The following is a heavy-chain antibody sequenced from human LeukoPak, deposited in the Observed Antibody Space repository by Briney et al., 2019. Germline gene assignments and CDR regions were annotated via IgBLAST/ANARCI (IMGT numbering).Heavy chain of an antibody. CDR3: ARDLDRGYYYDSSGYTQNWDAFDI. CDR1: GGSISSYY. CDR2: IYYSGST. J-gene: IGHJ3*02. D-gene: IGHD3-22*01. V-gene: IGHV4-59*01. Sequence: SETLSLTCTVSGGSISSYYWSWIRQPPGKGLEGIGYIYYSGSTNYNPSLKSRVTISVDTSKNQFSLKLSSVTAADTAVYYCARDLDRGYYYDSSGYTQNWDAFDIWGQGTMVTVSS.